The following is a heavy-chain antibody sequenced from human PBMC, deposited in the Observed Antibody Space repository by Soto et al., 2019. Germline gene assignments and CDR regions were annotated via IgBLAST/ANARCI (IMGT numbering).Heavy chain of an antibody. Sequence: EMQLLESGGGLGQPGGSLRLSCVASPITVYNFAAMSWVRQTPERGLEWVSTISGRCDHRYYADSVKGRFTISRDNSKNRLYLQLDGLRVDDTAVYYCAKDRALENQIPYGMDVWGQGTTVTV. D-gene: IGHD2-2*01. CDR2: ISGRCDHR. CDR1: PITVYNFAA. CDR3: AKDRALENQIPYGMDV. J-gene: IGHJ6*02. V-gene: IGHV3-23*01.